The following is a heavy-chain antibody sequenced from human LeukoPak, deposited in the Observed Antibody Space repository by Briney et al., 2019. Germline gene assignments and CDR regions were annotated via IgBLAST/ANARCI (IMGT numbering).Heavy chain of an antibody. Sequence: PGGSLRLSCAASGFTFSSYGMHWVRQAPGKGLEWVAFIRYDGSNKYYADSVKGRFTISRDNSKNTLYLQMNSLRAEDTAVYYCARDLSSSSSPFDYWGQGTLVTVSS. CDR2: IRYDGSNK. J-gene: IGHJ4*02. V-gene: IGHV3-30*02. CDR1: GFTFSSYG. D-gene: IGHD6-6*01. CDR3: ARDLSSSSSPFDY.